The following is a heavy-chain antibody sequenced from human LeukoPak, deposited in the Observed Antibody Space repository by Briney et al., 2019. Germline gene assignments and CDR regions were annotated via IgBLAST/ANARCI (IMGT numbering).Heavy chain of an antibody. J-gene: IGHJ5*02. D-gene: IGHD6-19*01. Sequence: PSETLSLTCTVSGGSISSGSYYWSWIRQPAGKGLEWIGRIYTSGSTNYNPSLKSRVTISVDTSKNQFSLKLSSVTAADTAVYYCARTIAVARYYPWGQGTLVTVSS. CDR3: ARTIAVARYYP. CDR2: IYTSGST. CDR1: GGSISSGSYY. V-gene: IGHV4-61*02.